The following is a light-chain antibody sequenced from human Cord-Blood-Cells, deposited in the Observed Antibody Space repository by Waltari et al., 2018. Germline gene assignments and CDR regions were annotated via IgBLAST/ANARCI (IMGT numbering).Light chain of an antibody. V-gene: IGKV3-11*01. CDR1: QSVSSY. CDR3: QQRSNWPT. J-gene: IGKJ3*01. CDR2: DAS. Sequence: EIVLTQSPAPLSLSPGERATLSCRANQSVSSYLAWYQQKPGQAPRLLISDASNRATGIPARFSCSGSGTDFTLTISSLEPEDFAGYYCQQRSNWPTFGPGTKVDIK.